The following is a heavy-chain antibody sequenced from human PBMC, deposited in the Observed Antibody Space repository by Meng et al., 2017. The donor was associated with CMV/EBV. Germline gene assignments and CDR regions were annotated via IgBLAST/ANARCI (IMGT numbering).Heavy chain of an antibody. CDR1: GGTFSSYA. D-gene: IGHD3-3*01. CDR3: ARGRITIFGVVIKSGYYGMDV. CDR2: IIPIFGTA. J-gene: IGHJ6*02. Sequence: SVKVSCKASGGTFSSYAISWVRQAPGQGLEWMGGIIPIFGTANYAQKFQGRVTITTDESTSTAYVELSSLRSEDTAVYYCARGRITIFGVVIKSGYYGMDVWGQGTTVTVSS. V-gene: IGHV1-69*05.